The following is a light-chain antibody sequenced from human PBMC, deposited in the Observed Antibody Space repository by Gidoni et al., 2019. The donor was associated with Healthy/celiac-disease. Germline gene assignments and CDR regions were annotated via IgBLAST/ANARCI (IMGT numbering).Light chain of an antibody. V-gene: IGKV1-8*01. CDR2: AAS. Sequence: AIRMTQSPSSFSASTGDRVTITCRASQGISSYLALYQQKPGNAPKLLIYAASTLQSGVPSRFSGSGSGTDFTLTISCLQSEDFATYYCQQYYSYPQTFGQGTKVEIK. J-gene: IGKJ1*01. CDR1: QGISSY. CDR3: QQYYSYPQT.